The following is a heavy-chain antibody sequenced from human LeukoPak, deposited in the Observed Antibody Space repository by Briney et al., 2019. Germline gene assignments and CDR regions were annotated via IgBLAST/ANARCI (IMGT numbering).Heavy chain of an antibody. V-gene: IGHV4-59*01. CDR3: ARVGGTNYYYYGMDV. D-gene: IGHD1-26*01. Sequence: SETLSVTCTVSGGSISNYYWSWIRQPPGKGLEWIGYIYYSGSTNYNPSLKSRVTISVDTSKNQFSLKLSSVTAADTAVYYCARVGGTNYYYYGMDVWGQGTTVTVSS. J-gene: IGHJ6*02. CDR2: IYYSGST. CDR1: GGSISNYY.